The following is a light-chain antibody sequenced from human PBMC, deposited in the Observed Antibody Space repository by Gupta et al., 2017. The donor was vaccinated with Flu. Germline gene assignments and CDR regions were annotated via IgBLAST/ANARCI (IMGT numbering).Light chain of an antibody. J-gene: IGLJ1*01. V-gene: IGLV1-47*02. CDR1: SSNIGSDY. Sequence: KVTISCYGSSSNIGSDYVHWYQQVPGTEPKRLMVNDNQRPSGVPDRFSGYKAGNYASLEIRGLRSEDDADDYCAEWDDSVRGEVFGTGTKVTVL. CDR3: AEWDDSVRGEV. CDR2: NDN.